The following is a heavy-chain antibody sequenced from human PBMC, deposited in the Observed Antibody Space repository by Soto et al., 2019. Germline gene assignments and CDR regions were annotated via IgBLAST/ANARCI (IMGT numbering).Heavy chain of an antibody. D-gene: IGHD1-26*01. CDR3: ARGPYSGSYYGAFDI. V-gene: IGHV4-59*01. CDR1: GGSISSYY. J-gene: IGHJ3*02. CDR2: IYYSGST. Sequence: SETLSLTCTVSGGSISSYYWSWIRQPPGKGLEWIGDIYYSGSTNYNPSLKRRVTISVDTSKNQFSLKLSSVTAADTAVYYCARGPYSGSYYGAFDIWGQGTMVTVSS.